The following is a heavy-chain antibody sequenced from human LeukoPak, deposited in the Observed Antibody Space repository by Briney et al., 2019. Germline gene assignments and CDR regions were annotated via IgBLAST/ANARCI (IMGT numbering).Heavy chain of an antibody. Sequence: SQTLSLTCTVSGGSISSGSYYWSWIRQPAGKGLEWIGRIYTSGSTNYNPSLKSRVTISVDKSKNQFSLKLSSVTAADTAVYYCARDFLILRTGWACGGDCCSPEAFDIWGQGTMVTVSS. V-gene: IGHV4-61*02. CDR2: IYTSGST. CDR3: ARDFLILRTGWACGGDCCSPEAFDI. J-gene: IGHJ3*02. CDR1: GGSISSGSYY. D-gene: IGHD2-21*02.